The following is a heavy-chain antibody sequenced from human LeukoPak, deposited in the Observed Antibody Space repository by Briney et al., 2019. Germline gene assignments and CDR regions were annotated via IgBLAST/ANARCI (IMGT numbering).Heavy chain of an antibody. D-gene: IGHD3-16*01. CDR2: VNHSGST. CDR1: GGSFSGYY. Sequence: SETLSLTCAVYGGSFSGYYWSWIRQPPGEGLEWIGEVNHSGSTNYNPSLKSRVTISVDTSKNQFSLKLSSVTAADTAVYYCARHYGPWGQGTLVTVSS. V-gene: IGHV4-34*01. CDR3: ARHYGP. J-gene: IGHJ5*02.